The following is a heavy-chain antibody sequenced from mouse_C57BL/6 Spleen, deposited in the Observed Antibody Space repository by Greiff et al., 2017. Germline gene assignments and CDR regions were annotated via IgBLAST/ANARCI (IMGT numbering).Heavy chain of an antibody. CDR2: IDPSDSYT. J-gene: IGHJ4*01. Sequence: QVQLQQPGVELVRPGTSVKLSCKASGYTFTSYWMHWVKQRPGQGLEWIGVIDPSDSYTNYNQKFKGKATLTVDTSSSTAYMQLSSLTSEDSAVYYCARDYGSPYYAMDYWGQGTSVTVSS. CDR1: GYTFTSYW. CDR3: ARDYGSPYYAMDY. D-gene: IGHD1-1*01. V-gene: IGHV1-59*01.